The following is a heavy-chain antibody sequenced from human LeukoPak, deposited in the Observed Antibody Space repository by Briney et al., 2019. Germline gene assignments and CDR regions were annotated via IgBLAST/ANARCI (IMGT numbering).Heavy chain of an antibody. J-gene: IGHJ4*02. CDR1: GYSFTSYW. Sequence: GESLKISCKGSGYSFTSYWIGWVRQMPGKGLEWMGIIYPGDPDTRYSPSFQGQVTISADKSISTAYLQWSSLKASDTAMYYCARRDDYGDYVSWYFDYWGQGTLVTVSS. CDR3: ARRDDYGDYVSWYFDY. D-gene: IGHD4-17*01. V-gene: IGHV5-51*01. CDR2: IYPGDPDT.